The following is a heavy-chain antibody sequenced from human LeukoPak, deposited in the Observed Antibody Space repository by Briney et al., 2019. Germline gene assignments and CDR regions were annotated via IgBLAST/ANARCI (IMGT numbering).Heavy chain of an antibody. V-gene: IGHV4-34*01. CDR3: ARHPRQTYYFYMDV. CDR1: GRSFSGYY. D-gene: IGHD6-25*01. Sequence: SETLSLTCAVYGRSFSGYYWSWIRQPPGKGLEWIGEINHSGSTNYNPSLKSRVTISVDTSKNQFSLKLSSVTAADTGVYYCARHPRQTYYFYMDVWGKGTTVTISS. CDR2: INHSGST. J-gene: IGHJ6*03.